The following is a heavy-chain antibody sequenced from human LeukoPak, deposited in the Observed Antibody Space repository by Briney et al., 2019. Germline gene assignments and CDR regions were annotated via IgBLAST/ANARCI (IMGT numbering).Heavy chain of an antibody. CDR1: GGSFSGYY. CDR2: INHSGST. V-gene: IGHV4-34*01. CDR3: AXXXXXXGSGSYSTTHFDY. D-gene: IGHD3-10*01. Sequence: SETLSLTCAVYGGSFSGYYWSWIRQPPGKGLEWIGEINHSGSTNYNPSLKSRVTISVDTSKNQFSLKLSSVTAADTAVYYCAXXXXXXGSGSYSTTHFDYWGQGTLVTVSS. J-gene: IGHJ4*02.